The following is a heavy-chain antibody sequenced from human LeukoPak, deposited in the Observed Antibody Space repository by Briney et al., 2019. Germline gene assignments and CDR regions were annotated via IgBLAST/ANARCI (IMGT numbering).Heavy chain of an antibody. CDR3: ARGTAMVLYYFDY. CDR1: GGSISSGSYY. J-gene: IGHJ4*02. V-gene: IGHV4-61*02. Sequence: SETLSLTCTVSGGSISSGSYYWSWIRQPAGKGLEWIGRIYTSGSTNYNPSLKSRVSISVDTSKNQFSLKLSSVTAADTAVYYCARGTAMVLYYFDYWGQGTLVTVSS. CDR2: IYTSGST. D-gene: IGHD5-18*01.